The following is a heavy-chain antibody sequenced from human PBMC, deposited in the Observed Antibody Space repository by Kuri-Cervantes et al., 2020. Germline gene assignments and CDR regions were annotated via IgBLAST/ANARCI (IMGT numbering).Heavy chain of an antibody. CDR1: GYRFTNYW. CDR3: ARSYDTSGICFGY. V-gene: IGHV5-51*01. J-gene: IGHJ4*02. CDR2: IYPGDSDT. D-gene: IGHD3-22*01. Sequence: GESLKISCKASGYRFTNYWIGWVRQMPGKGLEWMGIIYPGDSDTRYSPSFQGQASISADKSITTAYLQWNSLKASDTAIYYCARSYDTSGICFGYWGQGTPVTVSS.